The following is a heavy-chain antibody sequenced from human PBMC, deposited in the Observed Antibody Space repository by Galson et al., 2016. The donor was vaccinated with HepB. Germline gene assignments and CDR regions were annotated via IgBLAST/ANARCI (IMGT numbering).Heavy chain of an antibody. Sequence: SVKVSCKASGGTFSNYRIDWVRQAPGQGLEWMGGIIPVSRTPNYAQKFQVRVTITADESTSSSYMEVSSLKSEDTAVYYCARGGPSNQALLFPKPLRTWGQGTLVTVSS. CDR2: IIPVSRTP. D-gene: IGHD2-21*02. V-gene: IGHV1-69*13. CDR1: GGTFSNYR. CDR3: ARGGPSNQALLFPKPLRT. J-gene: IGHJ4*02.